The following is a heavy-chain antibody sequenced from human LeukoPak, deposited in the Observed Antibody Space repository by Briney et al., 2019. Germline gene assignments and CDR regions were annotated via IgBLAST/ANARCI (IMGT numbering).Heavy chain of an antibody. CDR3: ARDVPSLGYVGAFDI. CDR2: IYSGGST. Sequence: PGGSLRLSCAASGFTVSSNYMSWVRQAPGKGLEWVSVIYSGGSTYYADSVKGRFTISRDNSKNTLYLQMNSLRAEDTAVYYCARDVPSLGYVGAFDIWGQGTMVTVSS. CDR1: GFTVSSNY. J-gene: IGHJ3*02. D-gene: IGHD3-16*01. V-gene: IGHV3-53*01.